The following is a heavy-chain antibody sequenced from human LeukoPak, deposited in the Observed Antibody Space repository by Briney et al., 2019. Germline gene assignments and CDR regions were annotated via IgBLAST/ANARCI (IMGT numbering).Heavy chain of an antibody. Sequence: GASVKVSCKASVYTFTDYNIHWVRQAPGQGLEWIGWIRPSNGDKKCAQRFQGRVTMNRDTSITMAHMELSSLRPDDTATYYCVRGGLIAGVDHWGQGTLVTVSS. J-gene: IGHJ4*02. CDR2: IRPSNGDK. CDR1: VYTFTDYN. CDR3: VRGGLIAGVDH. D-gene: IGHD6-13*01. V-gene: IGHV1-2*02.